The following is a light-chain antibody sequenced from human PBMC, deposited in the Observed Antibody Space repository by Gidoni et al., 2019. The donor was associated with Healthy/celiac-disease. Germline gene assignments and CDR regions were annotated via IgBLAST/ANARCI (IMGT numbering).Light chain of an antibody. V-gene: IGKV3-11*01. CDR3: QQRSNWPP. Sequence: EIVLTQSPATLSLSPGVRATLSCRASQSVSSYLAWYQQKPGQAPRLLIYDASNRATGIPARFSGSGSGTDFTLTISSLEPEDFAVYYCQQRSNWPPFGQXTRLEIK. CDR2: DAS. J-gene: IGKJ5*01. CDR1: QSVSSY.